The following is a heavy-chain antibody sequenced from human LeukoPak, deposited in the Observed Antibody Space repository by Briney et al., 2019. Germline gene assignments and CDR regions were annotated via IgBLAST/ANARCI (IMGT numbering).Heavy chain of an antibody. D-gene: IGHD6-13*01. CDR2: VDLNSGGR. CDR1: GYAFTCCC. CDR3: ARGPTLAAAGILRFDP. Sequence: ASVKLSFNCAGYAFTCCCLHWGRLGHGQGLGWEGWVDLNSGGRNYAQKFHVWVTMTRDTSISTAYMELSRLRSDDTGVYYCARGPTLAAAGILRFDPRGEGNLVTDSP. J-gene: IGHJ5*02. V-gene: IGHV1-2*04.